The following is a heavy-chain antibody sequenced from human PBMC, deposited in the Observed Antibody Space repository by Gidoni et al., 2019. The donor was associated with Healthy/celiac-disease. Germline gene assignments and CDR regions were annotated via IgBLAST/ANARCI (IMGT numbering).Heavy chain of an antibody. CDR3: ARGITMVRGVIINYYYYYGMDV. CDR2: ISYYGSNH. D-gene: IGHD3-10*01. Sequence: QVQLVESGGGVVQSGRSLSLPCAAPGFTFSSYARHWFRQAPGKGLEWVVVISYYGSNHYYAYSVKGRFTITRDHSKNTLYLQMNSLRAEATAVYYCARGITMVRGVIINYYYYYGMDVWGQGTTVTVSS. V-gene: IGHV3-30-3*01. CDR1: GFTFSSYA. J-gene: IGHJ6*02.